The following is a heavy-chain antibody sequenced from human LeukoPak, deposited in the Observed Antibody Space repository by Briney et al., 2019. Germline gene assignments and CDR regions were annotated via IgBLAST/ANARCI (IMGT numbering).Heavy chain of an antibody. V-gene: IGHV1-8*03. D-gene: IGHD3-10*01. CDR3: ARTRYYGSGSYYLTTSQDAFDI. CDR2: MNPKSGNT. J-gene: IGHJ3*02. CDR1: GYTFTSYD. Sequence: ASVKVSCKASGYTFTSYDINWVRQVTGQGLEWMGWMNPKSGNTGYAQKFQGRVTITRNTSISTAYMEVSSLRYEDTAVYYCARTRYYGSGSYYLTTSQDAFDIWGQGTMVTVSS.